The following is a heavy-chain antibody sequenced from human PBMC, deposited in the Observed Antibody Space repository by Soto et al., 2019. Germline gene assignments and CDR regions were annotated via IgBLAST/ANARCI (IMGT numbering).Heavy chain of an antibody. D-gene: IGHD3-10*01. V-gene: IGHV4-31*03. J-gene: IGHJ4*02. CDR3: ARLAGSGSYSRAILDF. CDR2: IYYSGST. Sequence: TSETLSLTCTVSGGSISSGGYYWSWIRQHPGKGLEWIGYIYYSGSTYYNPSLKSRVTISVDTSKNQFSLKLSSVTAADTAVYYCARLAGSGSYSRAILDFWGQGAQVTVSS. CDR1: GGSISSGGYY.